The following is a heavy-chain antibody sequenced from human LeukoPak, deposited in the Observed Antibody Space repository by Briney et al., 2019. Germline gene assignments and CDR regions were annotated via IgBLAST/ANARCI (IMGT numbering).Heavy chain of an antibody. D-gene: IGHD1-1*01. J-gene: IGHJ4*02. Sequence: GESLKISCKGSGYSFTTYWIGWVRQMPGKELEWMGVIYPADYTTVNSLSFQGQVAILADKSVSTAYLQWTSLKASDTAMYYCARRPSGTRTFDYWGQGSLVTVSS. CDR3: ARRPSGTRTFDY. CDR1: GYSFTTYW. CDR2: IYPADYTT. V-gene: IGHV5-51*01.